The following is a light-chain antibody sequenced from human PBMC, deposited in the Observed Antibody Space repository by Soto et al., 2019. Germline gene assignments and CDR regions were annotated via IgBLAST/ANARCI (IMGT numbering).Light chain of an antibody. CDR2: SNN. J-gene: IGLJ2*01. CDR3: AAWDDSLNGVV. V-gene: IGLV1-44*01. CDR1: RSNIGSGT. Sequence: QSVLTQPPSASGTPGQRVTISCSGSRSNIGSGTVNWYQQLPGTAPKLLIYSNNQRPSGVPDRFSASKSGTSASLAISGLQSEDEADYYCAAWDDSLNGVVFGGGTKVTVL.